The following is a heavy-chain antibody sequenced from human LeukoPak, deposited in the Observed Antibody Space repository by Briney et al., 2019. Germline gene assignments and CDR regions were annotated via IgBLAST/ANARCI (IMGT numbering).Heavy chain of an antibody. CDR3: ARQGYISGQGFRNNWFDP. Sequence: GGSLRLSCAASGFTFSSYGMHWVRQAPGRGLEWVAVIWYDGSNKYYADSVKGRFTISRDNSNNALYLQMNSLRAEDTAVYYCARQGYISGQGFRNNWFDPWGQGSLVTVSS. CDR1: GFTFSSYG. CDR2: IWYDGSNK. V-gene: IGHV3-33*01. D-gene: IGHD6-19*01. J-gene: IGHJ5*02.